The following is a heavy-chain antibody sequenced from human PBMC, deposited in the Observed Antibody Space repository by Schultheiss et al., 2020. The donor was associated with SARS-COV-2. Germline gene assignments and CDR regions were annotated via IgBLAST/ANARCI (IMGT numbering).Heavy chain of an antibody. CDR3: ARDEGLMVYASSYYYGMDV. D-gene: IGHD2-8*01. V-gene: IGHV3-21*01. Sequence: GGSLRLSCAASGFTFSSYAMHWVRQAPGKGLEWVSSISSSSSYIYYADSVKGRFTISRDNPKNTLYLQMNSLRAEDTAVYYCARDEGLMVYASSYYYGMDVWGQGTTVTVSS. J-gene: IGHJ6*02. CDR2: ISSSSSYI. CDR1: GFTFSSYA.